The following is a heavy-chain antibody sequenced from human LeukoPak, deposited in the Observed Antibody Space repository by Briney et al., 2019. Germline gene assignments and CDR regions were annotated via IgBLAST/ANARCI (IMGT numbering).Heavy chain of an antibody. J-gene: IGHJ4*02. D-gene: IGHD6-13*01. CDR2: ISGSGGST. V-gene: IGHV3-23*01. CDR1: GFTFSSYG. CDR3: AKGLEQQLSKTNLDY. Sequence: PGGSLRLSCAASGFTFSSYGMSWVRQAPGKGLEWVSAISGSGGSTYYADSVKGRFTISRDNSKNTLYLQMNSLRAEDTAVYYCAKGLEQQLSKTNLDYWGQGTLVTVSS.